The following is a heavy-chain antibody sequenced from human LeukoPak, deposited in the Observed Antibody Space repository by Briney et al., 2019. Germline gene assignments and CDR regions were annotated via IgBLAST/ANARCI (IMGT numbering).Heavy chain of an antibody. CDR3: ARVPTVTFFDY. CDR2: IYTSGST. Sequence: SETLSLTCTVSGGSLSSYYWSWIRQPAGMGLEWIGRIYTSGSTNYNPSLKSRVTMSVDTSKNQFSLKLSSVTAADTAVYYCARVPTVTFFDYWGQGTLVTVSS. CDR1: GGSLSSYY. D-gene: IGHD4-17*01. V-gene: IGHV4-4*07. J-gene: IGHJ4*02.